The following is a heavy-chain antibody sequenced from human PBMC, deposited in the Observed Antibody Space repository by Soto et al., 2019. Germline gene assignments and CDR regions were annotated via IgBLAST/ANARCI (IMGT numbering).Heavy chain of an antibody. CDR2: INQDGGGT. D-gene: IGHD6-19*01. CDR3: ARYFRGSGRYFFDH. CDR1: GFTFSSYG. J-gene: IGHJ4*02. V-gene: IGHV3-7*03. Sequence: GGYLSLSCAASGFTFSSYGMHWVRQAPVKGLEWVANINQDGGGTYYVDSVEGRFTISRDNAKDSLYVQMNSLRGQDTAVYYCARYFRGSGRYFFDHLGQGTPVTVSS.